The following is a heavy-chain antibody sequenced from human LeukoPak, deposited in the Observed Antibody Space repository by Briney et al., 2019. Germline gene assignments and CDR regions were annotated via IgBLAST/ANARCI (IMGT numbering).Heavy chain of an antibody. V-gene: IGHV4-59*08. CDR1: GGSISSYY. CDR2: IYYSGST. J-gene: IGHJ6*02. CDR3: ARGVGELLGSCYYYYGMDV. Sequence: KPSETLSLTCTVSGGSISSYYWSWIRQPPGKGLEWIGYIYYSGSTNYNPSLKSRVTISVDTSKNQFSLKLSSVTAADTAVYYCARGVGELLGSCYYYYGMDVWGQGTTVTVSS. D-gene: IGHD3-10*01.